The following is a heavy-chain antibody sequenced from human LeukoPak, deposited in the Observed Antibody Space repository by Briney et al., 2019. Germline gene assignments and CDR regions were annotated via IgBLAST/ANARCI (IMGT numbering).Heavy chain of an antibody. Sequence: GESLKSSGKCSGYTFTTYWSGWVRPVPGKGLDWMGIIYPGVSDTRSSPSFQGQVTTSADTSISTAYLQWSSLKPSDTAMYYCARTDGFSYAGFDIWGQGTMVTVSS. CDR1: GYTFTTYW. V-gene: IGHV5-51*01. CDR3: ARTDGFSYAGFDI. CDR2: IYPGVSDT. D-gene: IGHD5-18*01. J-gene: IGHJ3*02.